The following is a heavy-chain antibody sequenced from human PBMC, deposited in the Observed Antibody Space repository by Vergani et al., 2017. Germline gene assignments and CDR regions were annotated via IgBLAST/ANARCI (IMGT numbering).Heavy chain of an antibody. CDR1: GFTFSACP. CDR2: ISARYPST. J-gene: IGHJ4*02. V-gene: IGHV3-23*01. D-gene: IGHD3-22*01. CDR3: ARLSYDTTPYLQGGYDC. Sequence: EVQLLESGGGWVQPGGSLRLSCAASGFTFSACPMTWVRQAPGKGLEWVSAISARYPSTYYADSVKGRFTISRDNSKNMLYLQMNSLRAEDTAVYYCARLSYDTTPYLQGGYDCWGQGTLVSVSS.